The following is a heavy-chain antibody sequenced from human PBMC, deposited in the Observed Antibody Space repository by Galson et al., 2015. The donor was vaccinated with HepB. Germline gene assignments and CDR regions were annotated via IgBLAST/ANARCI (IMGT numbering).Heavy chain of an antibody. CDR1: GYTFTNYH. Sequence: SVKVSCKASGYTFTNYHFHWVRQAPGQGPEWMGVINPSAGSTTYAQKFQGRVTMTRDTSTSTVYMELNSLRSEDTAVYYCARIPYFGDFGRGYWGGFDYWGQGTLVTVSS. D-gene: IGHD3-3*01. CDR2: INPSAGST. J-gene: IGHJ4*02. V-gene: IGHV1-46*01. CDR3: ARIPYFGDFGRGYWGGFDY.